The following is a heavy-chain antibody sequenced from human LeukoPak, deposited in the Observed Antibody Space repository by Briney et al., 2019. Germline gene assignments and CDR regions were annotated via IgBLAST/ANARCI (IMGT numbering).Heavy chain of an antibody. D-gene: IGHD3-10*01. CDR2: VYPGDSDT. CDR3: ARGYGSGTYYVDY. Sequence: GESLKISCKGSGYSFASYWIGWVRQMPGKGLEWMGVVYPGDSDTRYSPSFQGQVTISADKSISTAYLQWSSLKASDTAMYYCARGYGSGTYYVDYWGQGTLVTVSS. J-gene: IGHJ4*02. V-gene: IGHV5-51*01. CDR1: GYSFASYW.